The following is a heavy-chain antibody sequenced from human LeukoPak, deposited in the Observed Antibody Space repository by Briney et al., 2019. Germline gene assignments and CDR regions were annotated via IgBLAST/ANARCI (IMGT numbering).Heavy chain of an antibody. CDR1: GGSISSYY. Sequence: SETLSLTCTVSGGSISSYYWSWIRQPPGKGLEWIGYIYYSGSTNCNPSLKSRVTISVDTSKNQFSLKLSSVTAADTAVYYCARDGNYGGDFDYWDQGTLVTVSS. CDR3: ARDGNYGGDFDY. V-gene: IGHV4-59*01. CDR2: IYYSGST. J-gene: IGHJ4*02. D-gene: IGHD4-23*01.